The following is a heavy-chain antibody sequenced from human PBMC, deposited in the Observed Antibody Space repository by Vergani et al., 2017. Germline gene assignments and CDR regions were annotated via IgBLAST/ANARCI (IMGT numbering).Heavy chain of an antibody. CDR3: VRTVALWFGETKDGGWFDP. Sequence: QVQLVQSGAEVKKPGASVKVSCKASGYTFTGYYMHWVRQAPGQGLEWMGWINPNSGGTNYAQKFQGRVTMTRDTSISTAYMELSRLRSDDTAVYYCVRTVALWFGETKDGGWFDPWGQGTLVTVTS. D-gene: IGHD3-10*01. V-gene: IGHV1-2*02. J-gene: IGHJ5*02. CDR1: GYTFTGYY. CDR2: INPNSGGT.